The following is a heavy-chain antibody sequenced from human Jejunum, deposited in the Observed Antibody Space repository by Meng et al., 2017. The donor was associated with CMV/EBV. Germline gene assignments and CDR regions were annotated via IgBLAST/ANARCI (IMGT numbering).Heavy chain of an antibody. CDR2: FYSSDTY. V-gene: IGHV4-4*07. Sequence: QVRLQGSGPGLVKPSETLSLTCTVSGGSINNYYWSWIRQSAGKGLEWIGRFYSSDTYNYHPSLNSRVTMSLDTSKNQFSLNLRSVTAADTAIYYCARGPGASTREGFDYWGLGTLVTVSS. D-gene: IGHD1-26*01. J-gene: IGHJ4*02. CDR1: GGSINNYY. CDR3: ARGPGASTREGFDY.